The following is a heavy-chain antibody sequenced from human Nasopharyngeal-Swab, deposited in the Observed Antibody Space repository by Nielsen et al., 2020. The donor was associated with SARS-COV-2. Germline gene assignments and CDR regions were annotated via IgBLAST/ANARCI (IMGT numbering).Heavy chain of an antibody. V-gene: IGHV3-7*01. D-gene: IGHD6-25*01. Sequence: GESLKISCVASEFTISSFSMTWVRQAPGKGPEWVADINEDGSDKYYVDSVKGRFTISRDNAKNSLFLQLNGLRAEDSAVYYCAASRGTAADYFDYWGQGTLVTVSS. CDR1: EFTISSFS. J-gene: IGHJ4*02. CDR3: AASRGTAADYFDY. CDR2: INEDGSDK.